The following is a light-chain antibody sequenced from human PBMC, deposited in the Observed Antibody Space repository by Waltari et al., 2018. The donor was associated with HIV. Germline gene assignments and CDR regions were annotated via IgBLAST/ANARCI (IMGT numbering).Light chain of an antibody. CDR1: PSNIGGNS. Sequence: SLLTQPPSVSGAPGQRVNISCSGGPSNIGGNSVNWYRQLPGTAPILLIYNNEQRPSRVPVRFSGSKSATSSSLVISGLQSDDEADYYCATWDDTMSVVFGGGTRLTVL. CDR2: NNE. J-gene: IGLJ2*01. V-gene: IGLV1-44*01. CDR3: ATWDDTMSVV.